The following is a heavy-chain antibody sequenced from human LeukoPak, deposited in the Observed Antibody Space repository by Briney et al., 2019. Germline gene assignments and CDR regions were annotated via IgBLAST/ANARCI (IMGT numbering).Heavy chain of an antibody. V-gene: IGHV4-59*01. D-gene: IGHD5-12*01. J-gene: IGHJ4*02. Sequence: PSETLSLTCTVSGGSISSYYWSWIRQPPGKGLEWIGYIYYSGSTNYNPSLKSRVTISVDTSKNQFSLKLSSVTAADTAVYYCASTDIVATISFDYWGQGTLVTVSS. CDR1: GGSISSYY. CDR2: IYYSGST. CDR3: ASTDIVATISFDY.